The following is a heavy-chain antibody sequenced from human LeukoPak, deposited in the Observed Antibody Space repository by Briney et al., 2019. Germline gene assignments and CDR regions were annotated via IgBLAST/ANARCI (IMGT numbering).Heavy chain of an antibody. J-gene: IGHJ4*02. Sequence: ASVKVSCKASGYTCTSYDINWVRQATGQGLEWMGWMNPNSGNTGYAQKFQGRVTMTEDTSTDTAYMELSSLRSEDTAVYYCATAPSARLLNYFDYWGQGTLVTVSS. CDR3: ATAPSARLLNYFDY. CDR1: GYTCTSYD. V-gene: IGHV1-8*01. CDR2: MNPNSGNT. D-gene: IGHD3-22*01.